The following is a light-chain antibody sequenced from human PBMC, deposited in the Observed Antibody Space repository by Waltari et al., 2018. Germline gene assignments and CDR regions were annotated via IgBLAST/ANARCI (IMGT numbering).Light chain of an antibody. V-gene: IGKV2-28*01. CDR1: PRLLHSNAYHY. CDR3: MQALQTPRT. J-gene: IGKJ5*01. Sequence: DIVMTQSPLSIPVTPGEPASISCRSTPRLLHSNAYHYLDWYLQKPGQSPQLLIYLGSNRASGVPDRFSGTGSGTDFTLKISRVETEYVGVYYCMQALQTPRTFGQGTRLEIK. CDR2: LGS.